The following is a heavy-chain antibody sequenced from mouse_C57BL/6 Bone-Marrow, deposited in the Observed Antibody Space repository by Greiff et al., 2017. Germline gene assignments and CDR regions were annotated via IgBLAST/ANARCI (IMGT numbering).Heavy chain of an antibody. D-gene: IGHD1-1*01. Sequence: VKLQESGPGLVQPSQSLSITCTVSGFSLTSYGVHWVRQSPGKGLEWLGVIWSGGSTDYNAAFISRLSISKDNSKSQVFFKMNSLQADDTAIYYCARNSHYYGSSYYAMDYWGQGTSVTVSS. CDR1: GFSLTSYG. V-gene: IGHV2-2*01. CDR2: IWSGGST. CDR3: ARNSHYYGSSYYAMDY. J-gene: IGHJ4*01.